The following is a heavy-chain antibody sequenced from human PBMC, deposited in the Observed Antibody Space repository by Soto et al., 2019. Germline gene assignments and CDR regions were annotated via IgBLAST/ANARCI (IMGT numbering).Heavy chain of an antibody. Sequence: ASVKVSCKASGYTFTDYYIHWVRQAPGQGLEWMGWINPNIGDTNYAQRFQDWVTMTRDTSITTAYMELSRLKSDDTAVYYCAVSPTYISGWSTFKNWGKGTLVTASS. CDR1: GYTFTDYY. CDR3: AVSPTYISGWSTFKN. D-gene: IGHD6-19*01. V-gene: IGHV1-2*04. J-gene: IGHJ1*01. CDR2: INPNIGDT.